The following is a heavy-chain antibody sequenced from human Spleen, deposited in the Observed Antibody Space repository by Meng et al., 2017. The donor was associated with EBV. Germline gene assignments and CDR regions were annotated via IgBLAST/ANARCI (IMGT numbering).Heavy chain of an antibody. CDR2: IYHSGST. J-gene: IGHJ4*02. V-gene: IGHV4-4*02. D-gene: IGHD3-16*01. CDR3: ASGGGVDALGDY. CDR1: GGSIRSSNW. Sequence: QVQLTEAGPGLGKPSGTLSLTCAGSGGSIRSSNWWSWVRQPPGKGLEWIGEIYHSGSTNYNPSLKSRVTISVDKSKNQFSLKLRSVTAADTAVYYCASGGGVDALGDYWGQGTLVTASS.